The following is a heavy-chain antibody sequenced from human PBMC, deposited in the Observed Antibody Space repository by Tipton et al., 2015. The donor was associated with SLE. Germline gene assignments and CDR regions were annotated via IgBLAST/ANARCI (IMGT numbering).Heavy chain of an antibody. J-gene: IGHJ6*02. CDR1: GGSISSDGYS. V-gene: IGHV4-30-2*01. Sequence: TLSLTCAVSGGSISSDGYSWNWIRQPPGKGLEWIGEVFRGGSTNYSPSLESRVTITVDMSKNQFSLRLISVTAADTAVYYCARGCSSSTCEPFYFFGMDVWGQGTTVTVSS. CDR2: VFRGGST. D-gene: IGHD2-2*01. CDR3: ARGCSSSTCEPFYFFGMDV.